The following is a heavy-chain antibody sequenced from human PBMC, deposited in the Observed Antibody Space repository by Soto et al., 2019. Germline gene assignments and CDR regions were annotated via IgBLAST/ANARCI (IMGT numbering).Heavy chain of an antibody. V-gene: IGHV4-39*01. J-gene: IGHJ3*02. CDR2: IYYSGST. CDR3: ARRGDGYNSGAFDI. D-gene: IGHD5-12*01. CDR1: GGSISSSSYY. Sequence: SETLSLTCTVSGGSISSSSYYWGWFRQPPGKGLEWIGSIYYSGSTYSNPSLKRRVTISVDTTKNQFSLKLSSVTAADTAVYYCARRGDGYNSGAFDIWGQGTMVTVSS.